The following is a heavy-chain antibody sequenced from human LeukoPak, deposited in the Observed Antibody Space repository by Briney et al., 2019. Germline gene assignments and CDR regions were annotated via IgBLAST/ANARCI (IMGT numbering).Heavy chain of an antibody. CDR1: GFTFSSYA. J-gene: IGHJ4*02. Sequence: GGSLRLSCAASGFTFSSYAMSWVRQAPGKGLEWGSAISGSGGSTYYADSVKGRFTISRDNSKNTLYLQMNSLRAEDTAVYYCAKDGVWQQLVYPPYFDYWGQGTLVTVSS. V-gene: IGHV3-23*01. CDR2: ISGSGGST. CDR3: AKDGVWQQLVYPPYFDY. D-gene: IGHD6-13*01.